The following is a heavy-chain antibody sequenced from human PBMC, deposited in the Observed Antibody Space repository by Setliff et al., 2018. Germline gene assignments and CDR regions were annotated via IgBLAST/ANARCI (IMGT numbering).Heavy chain of an antibody. D-gene: IGHD6-19*01. J-gene: IGHJ6*03. CDR3: AREQWLDPPGYYYMDV. Sequence: PSETLSLTCTVSGGSISSYYWSWIRQPAGQGLGWIGHIYIGGSATYNPSRQSRFTMSIDTSKTQFSLKLNSVTAADKAVYYCAREQWLDPPGYYYMDVWAKGATVTVSS. CDR1: GGSISSYY. V-gene: IGHV4-4*07. CDR2: IYIGGSA.